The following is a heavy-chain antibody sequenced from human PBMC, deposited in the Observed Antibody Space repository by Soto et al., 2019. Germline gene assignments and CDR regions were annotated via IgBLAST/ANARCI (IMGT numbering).Heavy chain of an antibody. V-gene: IGHV4-59*01. CDR1: GGSISSYY. Sequence: ETLSLTCTVSGGSISSYYWSWIRQPPGKGLEWIGYIYYSGSTNYNPSLKSRVTISVDTSKNQFSLKLSSVTAADTAVYYCARGRSAYDFWSGSNWFDPWGQGTLVTVSS. CDR3: ARGRSAYDFWSGSNWFDP. CDR2: IYYSGST. J-gene: IGHJ5*02. D-gene: IGHD3-3*01.